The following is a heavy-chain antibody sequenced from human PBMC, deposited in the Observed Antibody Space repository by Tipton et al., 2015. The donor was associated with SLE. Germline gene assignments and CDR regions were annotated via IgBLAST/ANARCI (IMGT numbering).Heavy chain of an antibody. V-gene: IGHV4-31*03. CDR3: ARDGRGYCDNSGCSEYHWFDP. D-gene: IGHD2-15*01. CDR2: IYYSGST. CDR1: GGSISSGGYY. Sequence: TLSLTCSVSGGSISSGGYYWSWIRQHPGKGLEWIGYIYYSGSTKYNPSLKSRVTISLDTSRTQFSLKLSSVTAADTAVYYCARDGRGYCDNSGCSEYHWFDPWGQGTLVTVSS. J-gene: IGHJ5*02.